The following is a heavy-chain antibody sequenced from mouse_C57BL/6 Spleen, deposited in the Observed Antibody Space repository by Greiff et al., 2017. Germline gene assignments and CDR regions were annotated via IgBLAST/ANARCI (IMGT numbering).Heavy chain of an antibody. D-gene: IGHD2-1*01. CDR1: GFTFSDYY. CDR3: AREDYGNYGFDY. CDR2: INYDGSST. Sequence: EVMLVESEGGLVQPGSSMKLSCTASGFTFSDYYMAWVRQVPEKGLEWVANINYDGSSTYYLDSLKSRFIISRDNAKNILYLQMSSLKSEDTATYYCAREDYGNYGFDYWGQGTTLTVSS. V-gene: IGHV5-16*01. J-gene: IGHJ2*01.